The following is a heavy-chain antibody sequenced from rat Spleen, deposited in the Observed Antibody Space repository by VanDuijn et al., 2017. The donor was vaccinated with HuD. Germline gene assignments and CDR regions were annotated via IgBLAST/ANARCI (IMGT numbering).Heavy chain of an antibody. V-gene: IGHV2-32*01. J-gene: IGHJ2*01. D-gene: IGHD1-6*01. CDR2: MWSDGDT. CDR1: GFSLISNS. Sequence: QVQLKESGPGLVQPSQTLSLICTVSGFSLISNSVHWVRQPPGKGLEWMGVMWSDGDTSYNSALKSRLSISRDTSKSQVFLKMNSLQTEDTATYYCARGQVYYGYPHYWGQGVMVTVSS. CDR3: ARGQVYYGYPHY.